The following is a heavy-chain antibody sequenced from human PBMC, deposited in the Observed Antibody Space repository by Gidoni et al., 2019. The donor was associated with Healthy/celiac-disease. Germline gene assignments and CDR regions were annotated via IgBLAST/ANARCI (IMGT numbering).Heavy chain of an antibody. CDR2: INHSGST. V-gene: IGHV4-34*01. CDR1: GWSFSCYS. D-gene: IGHD3-10*01. CDR3: AIVHLNYYGSGSYISDY. Sequence: QVQLQKWVAGLVKPSETLSLTCAVYGWSFSCYSWSWVRQPPVKWLEWIGEINHSGSTNYNPSLNSLVTISVYSSNLQVSLKRCAVTAAPTALYYCAIVHLNYYGSGSYISDYWCHVPLVTVSS. J-gene: IGHJ4*01.